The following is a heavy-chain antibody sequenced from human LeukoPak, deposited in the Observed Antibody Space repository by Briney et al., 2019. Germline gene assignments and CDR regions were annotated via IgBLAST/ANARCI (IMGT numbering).Heavy chain of an antibody. CDR3: ARGYDPKYYYYFDY. CDR2: IIPILGIA. V-gene: IGHV1-69*04. D-gene: IGHD5-12*01. Sequence: ASVKVSCKASGGTFSSYAISWVRQAPGQGLEWMGRIIPILGIANYAQEFQGRVTITADKSTSTAYMELSSLRSEDTAVYYCARGYDPKYYYYFDYWGQGTLVTVSS. CDR1: GGTFSSYA. J-gene: IGHJ4*02.